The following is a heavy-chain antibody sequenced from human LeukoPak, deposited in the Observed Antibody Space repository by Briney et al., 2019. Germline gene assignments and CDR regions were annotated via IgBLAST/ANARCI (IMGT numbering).Heavy chain of an antibody. J-gene: IGHJ6*04. CDR1: GGTFSSYA. CDR2: IIPIFGTA. CDR3: ARGDWRYYDILTGYKAYYYYGMDV. V-gene: IGHV1-69*06. D-gene: IGHD3-9*01. Sequence: SVKVSCKASGGTFSSYAISWVRQAPGQGLEWMGGIIPIFGTANYAQKFQGRVTITADKSTSTAYMELSSLRSEATAVYYCARGDWRYYDILTGYKAYYYYGMDVWGKGTTVTVSS.